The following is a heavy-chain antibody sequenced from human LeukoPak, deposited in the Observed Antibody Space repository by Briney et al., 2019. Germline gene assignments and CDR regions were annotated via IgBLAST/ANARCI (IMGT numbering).Heavy chain of an antibody. CDR3: ARHYYETLSAFDI. D-gene: IGHD3-22*01. CDR1: GYSFTKYW. CDR2: IDPSDSYT. V-gene: IGHV5-10-1*01. J-gene: IGHJ3*02. Sequence: GASLQISCKCSGYSFTKYWISWVRQLPGKGLEWMGRIDPSDSYTNYSPSFQGHVTISADKSISTAYLQWSSLKASDTAMYYCARHYYETLSAFDIWGQGTMVTVSS.